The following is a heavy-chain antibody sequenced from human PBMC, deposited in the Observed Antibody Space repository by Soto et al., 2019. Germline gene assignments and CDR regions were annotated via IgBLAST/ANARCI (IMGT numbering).Heavy chain of an antibody. Sequence: SETLSLTCTVPGSSINSSGYYWGWIRQPPGKGLEWIGSMFYGVSTYYNPSLKSRVTVSVDTSKNQFSLNLRSVTAADTAVYYCARLPSRHLVDYWGQGTLVTVSS. CDR3: ARLPSRHLVDY. CDR1: GSSINSSGYY. CDR2: MFYGVST. V-gene: IGHV4-39*01. J-gene: IGHJ4*02. D-gene: IGHD3-3*02.